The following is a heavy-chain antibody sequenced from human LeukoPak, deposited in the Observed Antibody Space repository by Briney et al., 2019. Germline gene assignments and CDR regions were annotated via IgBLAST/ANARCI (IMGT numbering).Heavy chain of an antibody. CDR3: ARHVETPQGILYYYYYYMDV. CDR2: IYYSGST. CDR1: GGSISSSSYY. V-gene: IGHV4-39*01. Sequence: KPSETLSLTCTVSGGSISSSSYYWGWIRQPPGKGLEWIGSIYYSGSTYYNPSLKSRVTISVDTSKNQFSLKLSSVTAADTAVYYCARHVETPQGILYYYYYYMDVWGKGTTVTVSS. J-gene: IGHJ6*03.